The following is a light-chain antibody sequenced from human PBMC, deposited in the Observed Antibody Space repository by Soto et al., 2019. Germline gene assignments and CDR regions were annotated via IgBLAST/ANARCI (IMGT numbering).Light chain of an antibody. CDR3: QHYGSSPPSWT. CDR1: RSVSSSY. Sequence: ETVLTQSPGTLSLSPGERATLFCRASRSVSSSYLAWYQQKPGQAPRLLIYGASSRATGIPDRFSGSGSGTDFTLTISRLAPEDFAVYYCQHYGSSPPSWTFGQGTKVEIK. CDR2: GAS. V-gene: IGKV3-20*01. J-gene: IGKJ1*01.